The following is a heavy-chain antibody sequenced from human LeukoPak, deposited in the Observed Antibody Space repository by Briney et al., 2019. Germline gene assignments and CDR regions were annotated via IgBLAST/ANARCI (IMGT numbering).Heavy chain of an antibody. Sequence: GGPLSLSCAASGFTFSSSAMTWVRQAPGKGLEWVSGISGGGSSTSYADSVKGRFTISRDNSKNTLYLQMNSLRAEDTAVYYCAKGIYGDYVPLDYWGLGTLVTVSS. J-gene: IGHJ4*02. CDR1: GFTFSSSA. CDR3: AKGIYGDYVPLDY. CDR2: ISGGGSST. V-gene: IGHV3-23*01. D-gene: IGHD4-17*01.